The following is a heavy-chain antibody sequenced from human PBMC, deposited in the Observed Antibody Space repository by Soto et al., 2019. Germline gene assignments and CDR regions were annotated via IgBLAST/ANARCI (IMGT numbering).Heavy chain of an antibody. Sequence: GVSLRLSCAASGFTFSSYAMTWVRQAPGKGLEWVSGISGSGGGTDYADSVKGRFTISRDNSKNTVYLQMNSLRAEDTAVYYCAKADYGDYTDTFDIWRQGTMVTVSS. CDR3: AKADYGDYTDTFDI. J-gene: IGHJ3*02. D-gene: IGHD4-17*01. CDR2: ISGSGGGT. CDR1: GFTFSSYA. V-gene: IGHV3-23*01.